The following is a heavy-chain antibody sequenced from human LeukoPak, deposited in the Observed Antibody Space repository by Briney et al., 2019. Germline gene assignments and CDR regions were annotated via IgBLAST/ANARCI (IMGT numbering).Heavy chain of an antibody. CDR2: IRSKAYGGTT. Sequence: GGSLRLSCAASGFTVSSNYMSWVRQAPGKGLEWVGFIRSKAYGGTTEYAASVKGRFTISRDDSKSIAYLQMNSLKTEDTAVYYCTTHSGSSSWYDRKPFDYWGQGTLVTVSS. CDR1: GFTVSSNY. D-gene: IGHD6-13*01. CDR3: TTHSGSSSWYDRKPFDY. V-gene: IGHV3-49*04. J-gene: IGHJ4*02.